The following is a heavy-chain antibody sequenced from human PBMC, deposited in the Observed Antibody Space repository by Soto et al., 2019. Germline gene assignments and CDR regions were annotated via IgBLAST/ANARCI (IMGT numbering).Heavy chain of an antibody. J-gene: IGHJ4*02. Sequence: PSETLSLTCGVSGGSFSGYYWTWIRQPPGKGLEWIGAINDGGSTNYNPSLKSRVTMSIDTSKNQFSLKLDSVTAADTAVYYCARGPKKLSYWSQGSLGTAPQ. CDR3: ARGPKKLSY. CDR2: INDGGST. CDR1: GGSFSGYY. V-gene: IGHV4-34*01. D-gene: IGHD1-7*01.